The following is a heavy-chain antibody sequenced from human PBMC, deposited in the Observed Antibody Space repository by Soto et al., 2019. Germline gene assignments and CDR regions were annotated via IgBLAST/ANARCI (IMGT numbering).Heavy chain of an antibody. Sequence: QLQLQESGPGLVKASETLSLTCIVSGGSISEKYWNWVRQPPGKGLEWIGLIFANGHTDYNPSFKSRVTMSVDASKNQYSLRLTSMTAADTAVYYCVASLAASGLNWLDPWGRGTLVTVSS. D-gene: IGHD6-13*01. CDR1: GGSISEKY. CDR3: VASLAASGLNWLDP. V-gene: IGHV4-4*07. J-gene: IGHJ5*02. CDR2: IFANGHT.